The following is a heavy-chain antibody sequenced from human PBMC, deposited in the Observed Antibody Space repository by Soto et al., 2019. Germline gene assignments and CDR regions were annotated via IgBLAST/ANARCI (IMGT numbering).Heavy chain of an antibody. CDR2: IYSGGST. CDR3: ASPPVYCSGGSCYQFDY. V-gene: IGHV3-66*01. D-gene: IGHD2-15*01. J-gene: IGHJ4*02. Sequence: GGSLRLSCAASGFTVSSNYMSWVRQAPGKGLEWVSVIYSGGSTYYADSVKGRFTISRDNSKNTLYLQMNSLRAEDTAVYYCASPPVYCSGGSCYQFDYWGQGTLVTVSS. CDR1: GFTVSSNY.